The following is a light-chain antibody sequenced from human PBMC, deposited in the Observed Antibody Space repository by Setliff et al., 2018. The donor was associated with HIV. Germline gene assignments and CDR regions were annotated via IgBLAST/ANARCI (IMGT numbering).Light chain of an antibody. CDR1: SSYVGSPLSS. V-gene: IGLV2-23*02. CDR2: EVT. J-gene: IGLJ2*01. Sequence: QSALAQPASLSGSPGQSINISGTGSSSYVGSPLSSVSWYQQNPGEVPQLLIYEVTRRPSGISDRVSAAKSGHTASLTISVLLTEDEADYYCCSYGRGDIWIFGGGTKVTVL. CDR3: CSYGRGDIWI.